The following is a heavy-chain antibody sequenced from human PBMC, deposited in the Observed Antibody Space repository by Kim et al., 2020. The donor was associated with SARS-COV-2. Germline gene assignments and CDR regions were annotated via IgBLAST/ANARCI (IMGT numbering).Heavy chain of an antibody. CDR1: GGSISSSNW. D-gene: IGHD2-2*01. CDR2: IYHSGST. Sequence: SETLSLTCAVSGGSISSSNWWSWVRQPPGKGLEWIGEIYHSGSTNYNPSLKSRVTISVDKSKNQFSLKLSSVTAADTAVYYCARDSSLVPAAPAENPSYYYYYGMDVWGQGTTVTVSS. J-gene: IGHJ6*02. V-gene: IGHV4-4*02. CDR3: ARDSSLVPAAPAENPSYYYYYGMDV.